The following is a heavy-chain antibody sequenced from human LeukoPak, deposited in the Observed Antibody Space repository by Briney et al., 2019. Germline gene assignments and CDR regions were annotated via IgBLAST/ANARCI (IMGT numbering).Heavy chain of an antibody. J-gene: IGHJ5*01. Sequence: GGSLRLSCAVSGFTVSSHAMSWVRQASGKGLEWVSLIGGAGDTFYADSVKGRFVLSRDNSRNTVYLQMNSLRAEDTATYYCVKDYCHGGFCPFPFFDSWGQGTLVTVSS. CDR2: IGGAGDT. D-gene: IGHD2-15*01. CDR1: GFTVSSHA. CDR3: VKDYCHGGFCPFPFFDS. V-gene: IGHV3-23*01.